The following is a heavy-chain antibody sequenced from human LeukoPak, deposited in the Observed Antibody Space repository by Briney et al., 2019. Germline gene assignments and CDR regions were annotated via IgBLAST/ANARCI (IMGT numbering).Heavy chain of an antibody. CDR2: ISGSGGST. CDR3: AKSRYCSSTSCYRGWFDP. CDR1: GFTFSSYA. Sequence: PGGSLRLSCAASGFTFSSYAMSWVRQAPGKGLEWVSAISGSGGSTYYADSVKGRFTVSRDNSKNTLYLQMNSLRAEDTAVYYCAKSRYCSSTSCYRGWFDPWGQGTLVTVYS. D-gene: IGHD2-2*01. J-gene: IGHJ5*02. V-gene: IGHV3-23*01.